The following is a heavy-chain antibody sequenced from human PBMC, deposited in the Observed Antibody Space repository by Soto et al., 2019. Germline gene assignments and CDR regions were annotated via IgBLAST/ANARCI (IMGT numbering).Heavy chain of an antibody. Sequence: ASVKVSCKASGYTFTSYGISWVRQAPGQGLEWMGWISAYNGNTNYAQKLQGRVTMTTDTSTSTAYMGLRSLRSDDTAVYYCVLERWEMGGWFDPWGQGTLVTVSS. J-gene: IGHJ5*02. V-gene: IGHV1-18*04. D-gene: IGHD1-26*01. CDR1: GYTFTSYG. CDR2: ISAYNGNT. CDR3: VLERWEMGGWFDP.